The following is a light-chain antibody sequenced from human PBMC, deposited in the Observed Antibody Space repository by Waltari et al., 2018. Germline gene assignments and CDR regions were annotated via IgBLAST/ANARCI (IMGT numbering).Light chain of an antibody. V-gene: IGKV1-5*03. CDR2: KAS. Sequence: DIQMTQSPSTLSASVGARVTITCRASQSIVSWVAWYQQKPGKVPKLLIDKASSLQSGVPSTFSGSGSGTDFTLTISSLQPDDFATYYCQQYFSGCTFGQGTNLEIK. CDR1: QSIVSW. CDR3: QQYFSGCT. J-gene: IGKJ2*02.